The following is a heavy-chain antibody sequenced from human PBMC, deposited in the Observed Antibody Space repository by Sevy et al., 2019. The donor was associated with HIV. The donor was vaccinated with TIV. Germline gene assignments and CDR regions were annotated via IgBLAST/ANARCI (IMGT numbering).Heavy chain of an antibody. V-gene: IGHV3-23*01. CDR1: GFNFGSYA. J-gene: IGHJ3*02. CDR2: ISGSGGST. Sequence: GGSLRLSCAASGFNFGSYAMSWVRQAPGKGLEWVSAISGSGGSTYYADSVKGRFTISRDNSKNTLELQMNSLGAEDTAIYYYAKDNHYDSRGYYYGMRPSEGAFDIWGQGTMVTVSS. CDR3: AKDNHYDSRGYYYGMRPSEGAFDI. D-gene: IGHD3-22*01.